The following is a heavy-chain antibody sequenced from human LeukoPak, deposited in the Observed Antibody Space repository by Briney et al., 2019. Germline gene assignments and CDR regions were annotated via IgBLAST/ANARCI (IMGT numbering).Heavy chain of an antibody. J-gene: IGHJ3*02. CDR1: GFTFSSYS. CDR3: TRDSDYGGAFDI. Sequence: SGGSLRLSCAASGFTFSSYSMNWVRQAPGKGLEWVSSISSSSSYIYYADSVKGRFTISRDNAKNSLYLQMNSLRAEDTAVYYCTRDSDYGGAFDIWGQGTMVTVSS. V-gene: IGHV3-21*01. D-gene: IGHD4-23*01. CDR2: ISSSSSYI.